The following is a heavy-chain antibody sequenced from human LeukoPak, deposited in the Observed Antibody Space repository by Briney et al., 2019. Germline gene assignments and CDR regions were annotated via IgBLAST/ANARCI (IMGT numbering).Heavy chain of an antibody. CDR1: GGSFSGYY. Sequence: SETLSLTCAVYGGSFSGYYWSWIRQPPGKGLEWIGEINHSGSTNYNPSLKSRVTISVDTSKNQFSLKLSSVAAADTAVYYCAREVVYRGYRSSTSCYTVRTGMDVWGKGTTVTVSS. J-gene: IGHJ6*03. CDR3: AREVVYRGYRSSTSCYTVRTGMDV. D-gene: IGHD2-2*02. CDR2: INHSGST. V-gene: IGHV4-34*01.